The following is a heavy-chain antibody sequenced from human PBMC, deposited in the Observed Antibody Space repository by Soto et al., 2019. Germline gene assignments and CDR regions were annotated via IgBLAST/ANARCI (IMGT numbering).Heavy chain of an antibody. CDR2: IFHSGIT. V-gene: IGHV4-59*01. CDR1: GGSFSNDY. J-gene: IGHJ5*01. CDR3: ARDRYFYDSRGYYRTLDS. Sequence: PSQTLSLTCSISGGSFSNDYWTWILQSPGKGLEWIGYIFHSGITDYNPSVKSRVTISIDKSRNLFSLTLTSVTAADTAVYYCARDRYFYDSRGYYRTLDSWGQGTLVTVSS. D-gene: IGHD3-22*01.